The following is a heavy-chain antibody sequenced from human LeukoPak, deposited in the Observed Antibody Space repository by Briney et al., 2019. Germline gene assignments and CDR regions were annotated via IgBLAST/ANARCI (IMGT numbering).Heavy chain of an antibody. Sequence: PGGSLRLSCAASGFTFSSYWMHWVRQVPGKGLVWVSRINSDGRSTSYAESVKGRFTMSRDNAKNTLYLQMNSLRAEDTAVYYCARDVWGDRDGFFEYWGQGTLSPSPQ. D-gene: IGHD5-24*01. V-gene: IGHV3-74*01. CDR2: INSDGRST. J-gene: IGHJ4*02. CDR3: ARDVWGDRDGFFEY. CDR1: GFTFSSYW.